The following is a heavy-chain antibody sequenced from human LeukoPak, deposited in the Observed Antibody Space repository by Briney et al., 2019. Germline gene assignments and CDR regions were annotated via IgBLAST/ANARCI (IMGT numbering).Heavy chain of an antibody. CDR3: AKDRFGMTVVTPFDY. J-gene: IGHJ4*02. Sequence: GGCPRLSRVASGFTFSRYAMIWVSQAPGKGLEGVSAISGSGGSTYYADSVKGRFTISRDNSKNTLYLQMNSLRAEDTAVYDCAKDRFGMTVVTPFDYWGQGTLVTVSS. CDR2: ISGSGGST. D-gene: IGHD3-22*01. V-gene: IGHV3-23*01. CDR1: GFTFSRYA.